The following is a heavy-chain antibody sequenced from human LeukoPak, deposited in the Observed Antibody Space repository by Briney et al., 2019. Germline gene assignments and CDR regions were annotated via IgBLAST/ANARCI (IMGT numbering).Heavy chain of an antibody. V-gene: IGHV3-7*04. CDR2: IQQDGSEK. D-gene: IGHD2-15*01. CDR3: AKEYCGGGSCYEDYFDS. Sequence: GRSLRLSCAASGFTFSSYWMSWVRQAPGKGLEWVANIQQDGSEKYYVDSVKGRFTISRDNAKNSLYLQMNSLRVEDTAVYYCAKEYCGGGSCYEDYFDSWGQGTLVTVSS. J-gene: IGHJ4*02. CDR1: GFTFSSYW.